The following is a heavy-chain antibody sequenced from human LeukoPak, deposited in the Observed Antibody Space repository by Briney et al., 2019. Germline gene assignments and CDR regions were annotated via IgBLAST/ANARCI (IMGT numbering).Heavy chain of an antibody. Sequence: GGSLRLSCAASGFAFRAYGMHWVGQAPGQGLERVAFMRYDGSNEYYADSVKGRFTISRDNSKNTLYLQMNSLRAEDTAVYYCAKDYYGSGSLFDYWGQGTLVTVSS. CDR1: GFAFRAYG. V-gene: IGHV3-30*02. CDR3: AKDYYGSGSLFDY. D-gene: IGHD3-10*01. CDR2: MRYDGSNE. J-gene: IGHJ4*02.